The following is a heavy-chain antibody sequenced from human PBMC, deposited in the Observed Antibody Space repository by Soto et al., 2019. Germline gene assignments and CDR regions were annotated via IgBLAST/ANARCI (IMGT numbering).Heavy chain of an antibody. CDR3: ARVLNYCGGECYYPYYYSGRDV. D-gene: IGHD2-21*01. CDR2: IKQDGSEK. V-gene: IGHV3-7*01. Sequence: EVQLVESGGGLVQPGGSLRLSCAASGFTFSSHWMTWVRQAPGKGLEWVANIKQDGSEKYYVDSVKGRFTISRDTAKNSLFLQINSLRADDTAVYYCARVLNYCGGECYYPYYYSGRDVWGEGAKVTVSS. CDR1: GFTFSSHW. J-gene: IGHJ6*04.